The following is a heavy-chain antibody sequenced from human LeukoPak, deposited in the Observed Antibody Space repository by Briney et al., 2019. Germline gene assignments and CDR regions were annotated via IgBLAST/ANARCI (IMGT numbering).Heavy chain of an antibody. V-gene: IGHV3-23*01. CDR1: GLTFSSYA. J-gene: IGHJ4*02. CDR2: ISGSGGST. CDR3: AKDPLGYNPPYYFDY. Sequence: GGSLRLSCAASGLTFSSYAMSWVRQAPGKGLEWVSAISGSGGSTFYADSVKGRFTISRDNSKNTLYLQTNSLRAEDTAVYYCAKDPLGYNPPYYFDYWGQGTLVTVSS. D-gene: IGHD5-24*01.